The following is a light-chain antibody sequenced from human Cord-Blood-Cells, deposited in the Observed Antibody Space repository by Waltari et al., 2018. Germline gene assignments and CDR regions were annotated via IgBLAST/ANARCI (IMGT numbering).Light chain of an antibody. Sequence: DIQMTQSPSSLSASVGDRVTITCRASQRISSYLNWYQQKPGKAPKLLIYAASSLQSGVPSRFGVSGCGTDFTLTSSSLQPEGFATFYCQQSYSTPYSFGQGPKLEI. V-gene: IGKV1-39*01. J-gene: IGKJ2*03. CDR1: QRISSY. CDR2: AAS. CDR3: QQSYSTPYS.